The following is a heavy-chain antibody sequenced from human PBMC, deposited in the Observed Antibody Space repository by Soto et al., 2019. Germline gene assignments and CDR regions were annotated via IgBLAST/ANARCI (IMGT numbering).Heavy chain of an antibody. CDR2: IYHSGST. J-gene: IGHJ4*02. Sequence: SETLSLTCAVSGGSISSGGYSWSWIRQPPGKGLEWIGYIYHSGSTYYNPSLKSRVTISVDRSKNQFSLKLSSVTAADTAIYYCARIDSVAGIYYFDYWGQGILVTVSS. CDR3: ARIDSVAGIYYFDY. D-gene: IGHD3-3*02. V-gene: IGHV4-30-2*01. CDR1: GGSISSGGYS.